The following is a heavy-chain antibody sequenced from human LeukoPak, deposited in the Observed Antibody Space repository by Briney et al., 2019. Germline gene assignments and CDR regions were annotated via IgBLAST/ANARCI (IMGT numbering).Heavy chain of an antibody. CDR2: ISWNSGSI. V-gene: IGHV3-9*01. Sequence: GGSLRLSCAASGFTFDDYAMHWVRQAPGKGLEWVSGISWNSGSIGYADSVKGRFTISRDNAKNSLYLQMNSLRAEDTALYYCAKDDTAMALGYFDYWGQGTPVTVSS. CDR3: AKDDTAMALGYFDY. CDR1: GFTFDDYA. D-gene: IGHD5-18*01. J-gene: IGHJ4*02.